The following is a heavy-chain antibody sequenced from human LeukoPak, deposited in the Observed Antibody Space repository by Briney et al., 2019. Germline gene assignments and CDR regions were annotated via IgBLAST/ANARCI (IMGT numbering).Heavy chain of an antibody. Sequence: PSETLSLTCTVSGGSISSYYWSWIRQPPGKGLEWIGYIYYSGSTNYNPSLKSRVTISVDTSKNQFSLKLSTVTAADTAVYYCARLTSGSRSYGMDVWGQGTTVTVSS. CDR2: IYYSGST. CDR1: GGSISSYY. D-gene: IGHD3-10*01. J-gene: IGHJ6*02. CDR3: ARLTSGSRSYGMDV. V-gene: IGHV4-59*08.